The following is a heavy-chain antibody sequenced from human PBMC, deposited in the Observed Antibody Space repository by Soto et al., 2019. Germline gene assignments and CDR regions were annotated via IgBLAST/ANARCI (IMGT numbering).Heavy chain of an antibody. CDR2: IKNDGTDA. Sequence: GGSLRLSCAASGFTFSTYGIHWVRQAPGKGLEWAAVIKNDGTDAWYADSVKGRFTISRDNSKNTVFLQMSSLRDDDTAVYYCARDVWDSSGYFLDYWGQGTLVTVS. CDR1: GFTFSTYG. J-gene: IGHJ4*02. D-gene: IGHD3-22*01. V-gene: IGHV3-33*05. CDR3: ARDVWDSSGYFLDY.